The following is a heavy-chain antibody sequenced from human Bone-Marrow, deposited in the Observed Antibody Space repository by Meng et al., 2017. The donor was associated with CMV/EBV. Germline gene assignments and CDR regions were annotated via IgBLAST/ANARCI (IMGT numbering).Heavy chain of an antibody. Sequence: GESLKISCAASGFTFSSYSMNWVRQAPGKGLEWVSSISSSSSYIYYADSVKGRFTISRDNAKNSLYLQMNSLRAEDTAVYYCARAEPGTTLDAFDICGQGTMVTVSS. CDR1: GFTFSSYS. V-gene: IGHV3-21*01. CDR2: ISSSSSYI. CDR3: ARAEPGTTLDAFDI. D-gene: IGHD1-1*01. J-gene: IGHJ3*02.